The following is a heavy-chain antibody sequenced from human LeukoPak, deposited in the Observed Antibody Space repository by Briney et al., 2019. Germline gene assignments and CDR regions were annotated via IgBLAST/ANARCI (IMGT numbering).Heavy chain of an antibody. CDR2: IYSDGGDK. V-gene: IGHV3-74*01. CDR3: ATDSGHAFSF. D-gene: IGHD3-10*01. CDR1: GFTFNTAW. Sequence: GGSLRLSCAASGFTFNTAWMHWVRQVPGKGLAWVSRIYSDGGDKTYADSVKGRFIISRDNAKNTLYLQMNNLRGDDTAVYYCATDSGHAFSFCGQGTMVTVSS. J-gene: IGHJ3*01.